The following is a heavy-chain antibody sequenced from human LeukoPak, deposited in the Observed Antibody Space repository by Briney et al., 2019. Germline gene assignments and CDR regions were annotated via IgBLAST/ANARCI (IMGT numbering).Heavy chain of an antibody. J-gene: IGHJ2*01. Sequence: RGSLRLSCAASEFTFSSYDIHWVRQATGKGLEWVSGIGTAGEIYYPGSVKGRFTISRENAKNSLYLQMNSLRAGDTAVYYCARAAYSSTWYSRYFDLWGRGTLVTVSS. D-gene: IGHD6-13*01. V-gene: IGHV3-13*01. CDR1: EFTFSSYD. CDR3: ARAAYSSTWYSRYFDL. CDR2: IGTAGEI.